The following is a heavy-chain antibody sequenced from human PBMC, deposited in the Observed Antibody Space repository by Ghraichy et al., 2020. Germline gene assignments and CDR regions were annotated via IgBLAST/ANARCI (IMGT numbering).Heavy chain of an antibody. Sequence: GGSLRLSCAASGFTFSSYGMHWVRQAPGKGLEWVAVISYDGSNKYYADSVKGRFTISRDNSKNTLYLQMNSLRAEDTAVYYCAKDSSSGYFQHWGQGTLVTVSS. CDR3: AKDSSSGYFQH. J-gene: IGHJ1*01. CDR2: ISYDGSNK. V-gene: IGHV3-30*18. D-gene: IGHD6-25*01. CDR1: GFTFSSYG.